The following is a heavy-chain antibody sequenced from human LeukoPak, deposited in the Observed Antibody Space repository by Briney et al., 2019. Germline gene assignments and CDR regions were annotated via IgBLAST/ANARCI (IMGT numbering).Heavy chain of an antibody. Sequence: GRSLTLSCAASGFTFDDYAMHWVRQAPGKGLEWVSGISWNSGSIGYADSVKDRFTISRDNAKNSLYLQMNSLRAEDTALYYCAKDGVAAAGTYYYYYYGMDVWGQGTTVTVSS. CDR3: AKDGVAAAGTYYYYYYGMDV. CDR2: ISWNSGSI. J-gene: IGHJ6*02. V-gene: IGHV3-9*01. D-gene: IGHD6-13*01. CDR1: GFTFDDYA.